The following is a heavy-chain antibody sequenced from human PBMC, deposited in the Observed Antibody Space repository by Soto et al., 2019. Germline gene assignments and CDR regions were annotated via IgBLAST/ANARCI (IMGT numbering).Heavy chain of an antibody. V-gene: IGHV1-69*12. CDR3: ARINSSGWYEAIDY. CDR2: IIPIFGTA. Sequence: QVQLVQSGAEVKKPGSSVKVSCKASVGTFSSYAISWVRQAPGQGLEWMGGIIPIFGTANYAQKFQGRVTITADESTSTAYMELSSLRSEDTAVYYCARINSSGWYEAIDYWGQGTLVTVSS. CDR1: VGTFSSYA. D-gene: IGHD6-19*01. J-gene: IGHJ4*02.